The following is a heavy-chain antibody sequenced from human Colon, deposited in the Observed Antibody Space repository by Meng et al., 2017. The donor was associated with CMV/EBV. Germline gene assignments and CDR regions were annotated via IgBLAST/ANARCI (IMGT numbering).Heavy chain of an antibody. Sequence: SGITFSSYAMHWVRQAPGKGLEWVAVIAYDASNEQYTDSVKGRFTISRDNSKNTVYLQVNSLRDEDTAVYYCAKERERWLQLYYFDYWGQGTLVTVSS. CDR1: GITFSSYA. J-gene: IGHJ4*02. D-gene: IGHD5-24*01. CDR2: IAYDASNE. CDR3: AKERERWLQLYYFDY. V-gene: IGHV3-30*18.